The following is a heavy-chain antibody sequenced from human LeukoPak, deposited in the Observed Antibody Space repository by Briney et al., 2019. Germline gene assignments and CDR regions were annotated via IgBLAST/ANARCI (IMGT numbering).Heavy chain of an antibody. CDR1: GGSISSYY. V-gene: IGHV4-59*01. Sequence: SETLSLTCTVSGGSISSYYWSWIRQPPGKGLEWTGYIHYSGSTNYNPSLKSRVAMSVDTSKNQFSLKVTSVIAADTAVYYCARERTVDPYMDVWGKGTTVTVSS. J-gene: IGHJ6*03. D-gene: IGHD4-23*01. CDR3: ARERTVDPYMDV. CDR2: IHYSGST.